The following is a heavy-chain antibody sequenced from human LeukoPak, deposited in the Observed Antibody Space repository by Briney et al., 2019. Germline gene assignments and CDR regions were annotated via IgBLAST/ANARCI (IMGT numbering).Heavy chain of an antibody. Sequence: GGSLRLSCAAPGFTFSSYAMHWGRQAPGKGLEWVAFIRYDGSNKYYADSVKGRFTISRDNSKNTLYLQMNSLRTEDTAVYYCARRGYSSGYTFDYWGQGTLVTVSS. CDR3: ARRGYSSGYTFDY. CDR1: GFTFSSYA. J-gene: IGHJ4*02. D-gene: IGHD6-19*01. V-gene: IGHV3-30*02. CDR2: IRYDGSNK.